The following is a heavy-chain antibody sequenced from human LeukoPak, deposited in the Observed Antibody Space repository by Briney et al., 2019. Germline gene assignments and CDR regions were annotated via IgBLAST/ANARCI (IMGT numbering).Heavy chain of an antibody. Sequence: GRSPRLSCAASGFSFSNYAMHWVRQAPGKGLEWVGRIKSKTDGGTTDYAAPVKGRFTISRDDSKNTLCLQMNSLKTEDTAVYYCHYGGNSGVDYWGQGTLVTVSS. V-gene: IGHV3-15*07. CDR1: GFSFSNYA. CDR3: HYGGNSGVDY. D-gene: IGHD4-23*01. J-gene: IGHJ4*02. CDR2: IKSKTDGGTT.